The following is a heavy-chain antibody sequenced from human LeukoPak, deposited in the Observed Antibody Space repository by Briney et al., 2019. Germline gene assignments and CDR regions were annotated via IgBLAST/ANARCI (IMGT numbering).Heavy chain of an antibody. CDR1: GGSISSSSYY. D-gene: IGHD3-22*01. V-gene: IGHV4-39*07. J-gene: IGHJ5*02. Sequence: SETLSLTCTVSGGSISSSSYYWGWIRQPPGKGLEWIGSIYYSGSTYYNPSLKSRVTISVNTSKSQFSLKLSSVTAADTAVYYCARGITMIVVVITGPWFDPWGQGTLVTVSS. CDR2: IYYSGST. CDR3: ARGITMIVVVITGPWFDP.